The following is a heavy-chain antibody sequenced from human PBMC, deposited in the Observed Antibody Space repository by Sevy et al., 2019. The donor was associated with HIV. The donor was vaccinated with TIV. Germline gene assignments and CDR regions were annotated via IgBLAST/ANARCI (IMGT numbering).Heavy chain of an antibody. D-gene: IGHD3-3*01. CDR1: GYTFTSYA. V-gene: IGHV7-4-1*02. CDR2: NNTNTGNP. Sequence: ASVKVSCKASGYTFTSYAMNWVRQAPGQGLEWMGWNNTNTGNPTYAQGFTGRFVFSLDTSVSTAYLQISSLKAEDTAVYYCARDYDFWSGYYTGRYYFDYWGQGTLVTVSS. CDR3: ARDYDFWSGYYTGRYYFDY. J-gene: IGHJ4*02.